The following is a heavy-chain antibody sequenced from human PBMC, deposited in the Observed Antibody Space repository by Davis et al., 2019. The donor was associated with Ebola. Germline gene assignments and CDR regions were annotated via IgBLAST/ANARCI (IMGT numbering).Heavy chain of an antibody. Sequence: ASVKLSCKASGYTFTSYYMHWVRQAPGQGLEWMGIINPSGGSTSYAQKFQGRVTMTRDTSTSTVYMELSSLRSEDTAVYYCARHDSSGYDAFDIWGQGTMVTVSS. V-gene: IGHV1-46*01. CDR2: INPSGGST. J-gene: IGHJ3*02. D-gene: IGHD3-22*01. CDR1: GYTFTSYY. CDR3: ARHDSSGYDAFDI.